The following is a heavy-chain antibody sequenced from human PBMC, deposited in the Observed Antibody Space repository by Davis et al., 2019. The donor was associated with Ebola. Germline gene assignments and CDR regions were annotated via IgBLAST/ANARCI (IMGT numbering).Heavy chain of an antibody. V-gene: IGHV1-18*01. D-gene: IGHD3-3*01. CDR1: GYTFTNYG. CDR2: ISAYKGNT. J-gene: IGHJ6*02. CDR3: AADRGLTARGGVGMDV. Sequence: ASVKVSCKASGYTFTNYGVTWVRQAPGQGLEWMGWISAYKGNTNYAQKVQDRLTMTTDISTNTASMELRSLRPDDTAVYYCAADRGLTARGGVGMDVWGQGTTVTVSS.